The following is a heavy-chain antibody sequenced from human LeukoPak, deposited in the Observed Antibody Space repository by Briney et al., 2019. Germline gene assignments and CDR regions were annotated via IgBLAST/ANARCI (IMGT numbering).Heavy chain of an antibody. V-gene: IGHV3-74*01. CDR2: ISTDGRTA. Sequence: PGGSLTVSCAASGFTFSSHWMHWVGQAPGKGLVWVSRISTDGRTATYADSVKGRFTISRDNARNTLFLQMNSLRAEDTAVYFCAGVSVGPRFHFDYWGQGTLVTVSS. CDR1: GFTFSSHW. D-gene: IGHD3-16*01. J-gene: IGHJ4*02. CDR3: AGVSVGPRFHFDY.